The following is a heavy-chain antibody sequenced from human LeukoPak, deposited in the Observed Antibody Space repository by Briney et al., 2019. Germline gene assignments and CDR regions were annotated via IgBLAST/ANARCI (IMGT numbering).Heavy chain of an antibody. CDR1: GGSISSYY. D-gene: IGHD3-22*01. CDR2: IYTSGST. Sequence: SETLSLTCTVSGGSISSYYWSWIRQPPGKGLEWIGYIYTSGSTNYNPSLKSRVTISVDTSKNQFSLKLSSETAADTAVYYCARHLGYYDESRAGWFDPWGQGTLVTVSS. CDR3: ARHLGYYDESRAGWFDP. V-gene: IGHV4-4*09. J-gene: IGHJ5*02.